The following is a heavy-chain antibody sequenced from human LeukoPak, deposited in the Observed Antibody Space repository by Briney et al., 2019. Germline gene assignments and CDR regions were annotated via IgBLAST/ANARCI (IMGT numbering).Heavy chain of an antibody. J-gene: IGHJ3*02. CDR3: AKDQVISGSEASDI. CDR2: ISGSGVGT. Sequence: GGSLRLSCSTSGFIFSSYAMNWVRQAPGKGLEWVSAISGSGVGTYYADSVKGRFTISRDNSWNTLYLQMSSLRAEDTAVYYCAKDQVISGSEASDIWGQGTMVTVSS. D-gene: IGHD2-21*01. CDR1: GFIFSSYA. V-gene: IGHV3-23*01.